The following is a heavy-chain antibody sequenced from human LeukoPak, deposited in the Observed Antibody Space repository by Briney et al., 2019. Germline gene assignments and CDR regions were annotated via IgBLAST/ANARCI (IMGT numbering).Heavy chain of an antibody. CDR2: INHGGST. D-gene: IGHD6-19*01. J-gene: IGHJ6*02. Sequence: PSGTLSLTCAVYGGSFSGYYWSWIRQPPGKGLEWIGEINHGGSTNYNPSLKSRVTISVDTSKNQFSLKLSSVTAADTAVYYCARVEAVAYYYYGMDVWGQGTTVTVSS. V-gene: IGHV4-34*01. CDR1: GGSFSGYY. CDR3: ARVEAVAYYYYGMDV.